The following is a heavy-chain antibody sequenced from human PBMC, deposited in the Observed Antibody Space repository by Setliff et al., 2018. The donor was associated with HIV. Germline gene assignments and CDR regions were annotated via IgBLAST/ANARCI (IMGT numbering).Heavy chain of an antibody. D-gene: IGHD5-18*01. CDR3: AKVDSYAGKNFEY. CDR2: ISGSGANI. CDR1: GFTFSSYG. J-gene: IGHJ4*02. Sequence: QPGGSLRLSCAASGFTFSSYGMSWVRQAPGKGLEWVASISGSGANIYYADSVKGRFTITRDNSKNTLYLQMNSLSDEDTAVYYCAKVDSYAGKNFEYWGQGTLVTVSS. V-gene: IGHV3-23*01.